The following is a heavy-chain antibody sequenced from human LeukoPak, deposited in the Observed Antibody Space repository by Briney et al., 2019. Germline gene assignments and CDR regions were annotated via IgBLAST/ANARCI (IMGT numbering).Heavy chain of an antibody. D-gene: IGHD3-22*01. CDR1: GLTLSTYW. CDR2: ITSDGSTT. V-gene: IGHV3-74*01. Sequence: PGGSLRLSCAASGLTLSTYWMHWVRQAPGKGLVWVSRITSDGSTTTYADSVKGRFTISRDNAKNTLYLQMNSLRAEDTAVYFCARGVSSGYNIDYWGQGTLVTVSS. J-gene: IGHJ4*02. CDR3: ARGVSSGYNIDY.